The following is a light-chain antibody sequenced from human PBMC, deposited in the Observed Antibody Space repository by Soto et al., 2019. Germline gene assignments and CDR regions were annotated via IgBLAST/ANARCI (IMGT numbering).Light chain of an antibody. Sequence: EIVLTQSPATLSLSPGERATLSCRASQSVSRFLAWYQHKPGQAPRLLIYDVSNRPTGIPARFSGSGSGTDFTLTISSLEPEDFAVYYCQQRSDWPTFGQGTRLEIK. J-gene: IGKJ5*01. CDR3: QQRSDWPT. CDR1: QSVSRF. CDR2: DVS. V-gene: IGKV3-11*01.